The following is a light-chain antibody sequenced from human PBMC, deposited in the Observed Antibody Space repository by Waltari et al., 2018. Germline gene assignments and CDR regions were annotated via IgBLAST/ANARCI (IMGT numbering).Light chain of an antibody. CDR2: SAS. Sequence: DIQMTQSPSFVSASVGDTVTITCRASQGLSKWLAWYQQKPGKAPRLLIYSASSVHSGVPSRFSGNGSVTDFTLAISNLQPEDAGIYYCQKGSSFPRIFSGGTKVEIK. J-gene: IGKJ4*01. CDR1: QGLSKW. V-gene: IGKV1-12*01. CDR3: QKGSSFPRI.